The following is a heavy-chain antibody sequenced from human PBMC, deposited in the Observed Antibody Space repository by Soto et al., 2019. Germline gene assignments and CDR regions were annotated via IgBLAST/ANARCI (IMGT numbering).Heavy chain of an antibody. V-gene: IGHV4-31*03. J-gene: IGHJ6*02. Sequence: QVQLQESGPGLVKPSQTLSLTCTVSGGSISSGGYYWSWIRQHPGKGLGWIGYIYYSGSTYYNPSLKSRVTISVDTSKHQFSLKLSSVPAADTAVYYCARGGRRSPGMDVWGQGTTVTVSS. CDR1: GGSISSGGYY. CDR2: IYYSGST. CDR3: ARGGRRSPGMDV.